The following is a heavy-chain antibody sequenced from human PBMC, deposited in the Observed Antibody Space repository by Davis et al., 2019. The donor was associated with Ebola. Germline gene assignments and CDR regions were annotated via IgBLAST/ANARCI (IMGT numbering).Heavy chain of an antibody. D-gene: IGHD3-10*01. CDR1: GFTFSSNE. CDR3: ASRYGSGKFFSY. V-gene: IGHV3-23*01. J-gene: IGHJ4*02. Sequence: PGGSLRLSCAASGFTFSSNEMNWVRQAPGKGLEWVSAISTSGDSTFYADSVKGRFTIYRDNSKNTLYRKINNLRADETAGYYCASRYGSGKFFSYWGQGTLVTVSS. CDR2: ISTSGDST.